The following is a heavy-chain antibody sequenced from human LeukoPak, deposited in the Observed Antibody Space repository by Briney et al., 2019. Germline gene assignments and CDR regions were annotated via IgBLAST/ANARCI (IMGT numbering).Heavy chain of an antibody. V-gene: IGHV4-59*01. Sequence: SETLSLTCTVSGGSISSYYWSWIRQPPGKGLEWIGYVYYSGSTNYNPSLKSRVTISVDTSKNQFSLKLSSVTAADAAVYYCARDIGFTYGYDLNWFDPWGQGTLVTVSS. CDR1: GGSISSYY. J-gene: IGHJ5*02. CDR3: ARDIGFTYGYDLNWFDP. D-gene: IGHD5-18*01. CDR2: VYYSGST.